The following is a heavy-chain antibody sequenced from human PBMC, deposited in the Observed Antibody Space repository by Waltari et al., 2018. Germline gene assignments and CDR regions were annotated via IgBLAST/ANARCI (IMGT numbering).Heavy chain of an antibody. CDR2: INNDGGGP. CDR1: GFTFSSYW. CDR3: ARAISSGWWFDY. D-gene: IGHD6-19*01. Sequence: EVQLVESGGGLVQPGGSLRLSCAASGFTFSSYWIHWVRQAPGKGLVGVSRINNDGGGPSYADSVKGRFTISRDNAKNTLYLQMNSLRAEDTAVYYCARAISSGWWFDYWGQGTLVTVSS. J-gene: IGHJ4*02. V-gene: IGHV3-74*01.